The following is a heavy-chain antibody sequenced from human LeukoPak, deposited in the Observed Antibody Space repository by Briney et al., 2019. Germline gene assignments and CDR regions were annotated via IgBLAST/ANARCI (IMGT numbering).Heavy chain of an antibody. CDR2: ISSSSSTI. D-gene: IGHD6-13*01. CDR1: GFTFSSYS. CDR3: ARDLSGEAAAGP. V-gene: IGHV3-48*04. J-gene: IGHJ5*02. Sequence: GGSLRLSCAASGFTFSSYSMNWVRQAPGKRLEWVSYISSSSSTIYYADSVKGRFTISRDNAKNSLYLQMNSLRAEDTAVYYCARDLSGEAAAGPWGQGTLVTVSS.